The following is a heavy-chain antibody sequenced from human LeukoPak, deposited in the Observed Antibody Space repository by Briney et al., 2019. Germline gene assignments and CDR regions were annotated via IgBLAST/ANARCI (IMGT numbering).Heavy chain of an antibody. J-gene: IGHJ4*02. V-gene: IGHV4-59*01. Sequence: PSETLSLTCTVSGASISSYYWSWIRQPPGKGLEWIGCISYSGSSNQNPSLKSRVTISVDTSKNQFSLKLSSVTAADTAVYYCASILRDSSGWYHFGYWGQGTLVTVSS. D-gene: IGHD6-19*01. CDR3: ASILRDSSGWYHFGY. CDR1: GASISSYY. CDR2: ISYSGSS.